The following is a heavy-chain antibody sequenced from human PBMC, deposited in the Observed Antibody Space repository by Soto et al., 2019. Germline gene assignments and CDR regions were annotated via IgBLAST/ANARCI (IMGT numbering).Heavy chain of an antibody. CDR2: MNPNSGNT. V-gene: IGHV1-8*01. CDR1: GYTFGNND. Sequence: ASVKVSCKASGYTFGNNDISWVRQATGQGLEWMGWMNPNSGNTGYAQKFQGRVSMTRNTSVTTAYLELSSLRSDDTAIYYCARMATSGTLNWFDPWGQGTLVTVSS. J-gene: IGHJ5*02. CDR3: ARMATSGTLNWFDP.